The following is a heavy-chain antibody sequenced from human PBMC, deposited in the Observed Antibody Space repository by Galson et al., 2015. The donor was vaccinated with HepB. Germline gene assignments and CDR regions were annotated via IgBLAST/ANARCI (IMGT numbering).Heavy chain of an antibody. CDR1: GFTFSSYG. CDR2: IWYDGSNK. V-gene: IGHV3-33*06. CDR3: AKDGEARGVISPPYFDY. D-gene: IGHD3-10*01. J-gene: IGHJ4*02. Sequence: SLRLSCAASGFTFSSYGMHWVRQAPGKGLEWVAVIWYDGSNKYYADSVKGRFTISRDNSKNTLYLQMNSLRAEDTALYYCAKDGEARGVISPPYFDYWGQGTLVTVSS.